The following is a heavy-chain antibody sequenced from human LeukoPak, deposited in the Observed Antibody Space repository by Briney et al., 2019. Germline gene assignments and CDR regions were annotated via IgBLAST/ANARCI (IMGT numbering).Heavy chain of an antibody. CDR2: IYHSGST. D-gene: IGHD3-10*01. J-gene: IGHJ4*02. V-gene: IGHV4-30-2*01. CDR1: GGSIGSGGYS. CDR3: ARDLGYGSGYFDY. Sequence: SETLSLTCTISGGSIGSGGYSWSWIRQPPGKGLEWIGNIYHSGSTYYNPSLKSRVIISVDRSKNQFPLKLSSVTAADTAVYYCARDLGYGSGYFDYWGQGTLVTVSS.